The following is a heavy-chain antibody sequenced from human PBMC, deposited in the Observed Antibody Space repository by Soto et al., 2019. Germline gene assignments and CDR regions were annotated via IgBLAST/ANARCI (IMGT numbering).Heavy chain of an antibody. V-gene: IGHV3-33*01. CDR2: IWHHGGNK. Sequence: QMQLEESGGGVVQPGRSLRLSCVASGFTFSHYGMHWVRQAPGKGLEWVAVIWHHGGNKYYADSVKGRFTISGDNARNTLYLQVDSLRGEDTGVYYCVSDETQLERRPSYGKDVWGRGTTVIVSS. J-gene: IGHJ6*02. CDR1: GFTFSHYG. D-gene: IGHD1-1*01. CDR3: VSDETQLERRPSYGKDV.